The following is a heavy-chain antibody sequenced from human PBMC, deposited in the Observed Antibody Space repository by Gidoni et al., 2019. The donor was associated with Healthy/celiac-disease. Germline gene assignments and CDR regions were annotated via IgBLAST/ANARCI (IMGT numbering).Heavy chain of an antibody. CDR2: INSDGSST. CDR1: GFTFSSYW. J-gene: IGHJ1*01. V-gene: IGHV3-74*01. Sequence: EVQLVESGGGLVQPGGSLRLSCSASGFTFSSYWMHWVRQAPGKGLVWVSRINSDGSSTSYADSVKGRFTISRDNAKNTLYLQMNSLRAEDTAVYYCARPTDYGDYVIKHWGQGTLVTVSS. D-gene: IGHD4-17*01. CDR3: ARPTDYGDYVIKH.